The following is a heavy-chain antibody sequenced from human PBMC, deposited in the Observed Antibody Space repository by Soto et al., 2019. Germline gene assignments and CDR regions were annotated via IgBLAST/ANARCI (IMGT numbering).Heavy chain of an antibody. CDR2: IYYSGST. D-gene: IGHD4-4*01. Sequence: SETLSLTCTVSGGSISSSSYYWGWIRLSPGKGLEWIGSIYYSGSTYYNPSLKSRVTISVDTSKNQFSLTMRSVTAADTAVYYCARERLQVIPYYMDVWGKGTTVTVSS. CDR3: ARERLQVIPYYMDV. V-gene: IGHV4-39*01. CDR1: GGSISSSSYY. J-gene: IGHJ6*03.